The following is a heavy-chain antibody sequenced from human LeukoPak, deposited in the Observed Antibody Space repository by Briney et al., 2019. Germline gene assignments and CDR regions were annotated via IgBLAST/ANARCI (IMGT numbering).Heavy chain of an antibody. CDR3: ARDPSGGDY. D-gene: IGHD3-10*01. CDR2: IKEDGSEK. CDR1: GFTFSGYW. V-gene: IGHV3-7*01. J-gene: IGHJ4*02. Sequence: GGSLRLSCTAYGFTFSGYWMSWVRQAPGKGLEWVANIKEDGSEKYYVDSVKGRFTISRDNAKNSLNLQMNSLRAEDTAVYYCARDPSGGDYWGQGTLVTVSS.